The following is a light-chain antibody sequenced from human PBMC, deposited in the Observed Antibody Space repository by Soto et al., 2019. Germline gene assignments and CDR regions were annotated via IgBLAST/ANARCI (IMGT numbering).Light chain of an antibody. J-gene: IGKJ1*01. CDR1: QSLLHSNGYNY. CDR2: LGS. Sequence: DIVMTQSPLSLPVTPGEPASISCRSSQSLLHSNGYNYLDWYLQKPGQSPQLLIYLGSYRASGVPDRFSGSGSGTDFTLKISRVEAEDVGVYYCMQALQTRTFGQGTKVDI. CDR3: MQALQTRT. V-gene: IGKV2-28*01.